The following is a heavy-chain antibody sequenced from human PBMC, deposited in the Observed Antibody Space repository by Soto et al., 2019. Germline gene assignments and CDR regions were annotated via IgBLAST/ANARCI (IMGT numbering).Heavy chain of an antibody. V-gene: IGHV2-5*01. CDR2: IYWNDDK. CDR1: GFSLXXXGVG. CDR3: AHVTNFGEDYFDY. Sequence: QITLKESGPTXVXPTXTLTLTXXXSGFSLXXXGVGXXXIRXPPXXXLEWLALIYWNDDKWYSPSLRSRFTIIKDTSKNQVVLTMTSMDPADTATYYCAHVTNFGEDYFDYWGQGTLVTVSS. J-gene: IGHJ4*02. D-gene: IGHD3-3*01.